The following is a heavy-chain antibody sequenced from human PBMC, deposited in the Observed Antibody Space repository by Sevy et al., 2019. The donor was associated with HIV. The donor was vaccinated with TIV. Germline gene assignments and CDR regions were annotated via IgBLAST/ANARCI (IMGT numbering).Heavy chain of an antibody. CDR3: ARDTAQGYCSGGSCFIDY. J-gene: IGHJ4*02. V-gene: IGHV3-74*01. Sequence: GGSLRLSCAASGFTFSSYWMHWVRQAPGKGLVWVSRINSDGSSTSYADSVKGRFTISRDKAKNTLYLQMNSLRAEDTAVYYYARDTAQGYCSGGSCFIDYWGQGTLVTISS. CDR2: INSDGSST. D-gene: IGHD2-15*01. CDR1: GFTFSSYW.